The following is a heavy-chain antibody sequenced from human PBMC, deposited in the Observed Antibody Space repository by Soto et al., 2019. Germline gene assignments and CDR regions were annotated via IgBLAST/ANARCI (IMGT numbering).Heavy chain of an antibody. Sequence: SGGSLRLSCAASGFTFSSYSMNWVRQAPGKGLEWVSYISSSSSTIYYADSVKGRFTISRDNAKNSLYLQMNSLRAEDTAVYYWARDSQPSDAFDIWGQETMATVSS. V-gene: IGHV3-48*01. CDR3: ARDSQPSDAFDI. CDR2: ISSSSSTI. J-gene: IGHJ3*02. CDR1: GFTFSSYS.